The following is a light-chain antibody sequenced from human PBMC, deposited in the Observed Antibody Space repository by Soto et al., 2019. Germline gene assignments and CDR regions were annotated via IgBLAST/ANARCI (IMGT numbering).Light chain of an antibody. J-gene: IGKJ1*01. Sequence: EIVLTQSPGTLSLSPGERATLSCRASQSVSSNYLGWFQQKPGQAPRLLIFGESYRDTGIPDRFSGSGSGTDFTLTISRLEPEDFAMYYCQQYGSSPGTFVQGTKVEVK. V-gene: IGKV3-20*01. CDR3: QQYGSSPGT. CDR1: QSVSSNY. CDR2: GES.